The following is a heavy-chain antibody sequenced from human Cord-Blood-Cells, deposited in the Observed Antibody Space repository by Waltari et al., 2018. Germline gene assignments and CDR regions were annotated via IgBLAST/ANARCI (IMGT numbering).Heavy chain of an antibody. CDR1: GGTFSCYY. Sequence: QVQLPQWGAGLLKPSDTLSLTFAVAGGTFSCYYWRLTRQPPGKGLEWIGEINHSGSTNYNPSLKSRVTISVDTSKNQFSLKLSSVTAADTAVYYCARRGYSYGLIGPRHAFDIWGQGTMVTVSS. V-gene: IGHV4-34*08. J-gene: IGHJ3*02. D-gene: IGHD5-18*01. CDR2: INHSGST. CDR3: ARRGYSYGLIGPRHAFDI.